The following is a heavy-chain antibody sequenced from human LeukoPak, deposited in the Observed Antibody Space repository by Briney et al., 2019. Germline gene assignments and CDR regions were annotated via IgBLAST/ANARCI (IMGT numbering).Heavy chain of an antibody. Sequence: GESLKISCKGSGYSFTNYWIGWVRQKPGKGLEWMAIIYPGNSDTRYSPSFQGQVTISADKSISTAYLQWRSLEASDTAMFYCARWGTVTRFVVDYWGQGTLVTVSS. J-gene: IGHJ4*02. V-gene: IGHV5-51*01. D-gene: IGHD4-17*01. CDR1: GYSFTNYW. CDR2: IYPGNSDT. CDR3: ARWGTVTRFVVDY.